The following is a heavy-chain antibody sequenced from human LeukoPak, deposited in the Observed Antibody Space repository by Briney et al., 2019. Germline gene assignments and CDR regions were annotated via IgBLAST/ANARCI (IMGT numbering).Heavy chain of an antibody. Sequence: SETLSLTCTVYGGSFSGYYWSWIRQPAGKGLEWIGRIYTSGSTNYNPSLKSRVTMSVDTSKNQFSLKLSSVTAADTAVYYCARDRGYGKNWFDPWGQGTLVTVSS. CDR2: IYTSGST. CDR3: ARDRGYGKNWFDP. J-gene: IGHJ5*02. V-gene: IGHV4-4*07. CDR1: GGSFSGYY. D-gene: IGHD2-15*01.